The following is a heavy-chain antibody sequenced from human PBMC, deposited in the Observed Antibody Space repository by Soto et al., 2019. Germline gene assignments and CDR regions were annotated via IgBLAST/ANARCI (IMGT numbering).Heavy chain of an antibody. J-gene: IGHJ3*02. CDR2: MNPNSGNT. Sequence: ASVKVSCKASGYTFTSYDINWVRQATGQGLEWMGWMNPNSGNTGYAQKFQGRVTMTRNTSISTAYMELSSLRSEDTAVYYCARGRRITIFGVVLMDAFDIWGQGTMVTVSS. CDR3: ARGRRITIFGVVLMDAFDI. V-gene: IGHV1-8*01. D-gene: IGHD3-3*01. CDR1: GYTFTSYD.